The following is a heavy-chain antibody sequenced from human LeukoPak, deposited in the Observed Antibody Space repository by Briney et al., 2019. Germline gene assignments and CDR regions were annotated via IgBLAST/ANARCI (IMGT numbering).Heavy chain of an antibody. J-gene: IGHJ6*03. Sequence: SETLSLTCAVYGGSFSGYYWSWIRQPPGKGLEWIGEINHSGSTNSNPSLKSRVTISVDTSKNQFSLKLSSVTAADTAVYYCARSYYYYYYMDVWGKGTTVTISS. CDR2: INHSGST. CDR3: ARSYYYYYYMDV. CDR1: GGSFSGYY. V-gene: IGHV4-34*01.